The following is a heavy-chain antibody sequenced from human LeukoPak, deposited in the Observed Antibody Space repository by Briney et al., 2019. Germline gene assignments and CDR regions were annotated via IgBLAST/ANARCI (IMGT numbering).Heavy chain of an antibody. V-gene: IGHV3-7*01. CDR3: ARVGYSGWNLEY. J-gene: IGHJ4*02. D-gene: IGHD5-12*01. CDR2: IKQDGSEK. Sequence: GGSLRLSCAASGFTFSSCWMSWVRQAPGKGLEWVANIKQDGSEKYYVDSVKGRFTISRDDAKNSLYVQMNSLRDEDTAVYYCARVGYSGWNLEYWGQGTLVTVSS. CDR1: GFTFSSCW.